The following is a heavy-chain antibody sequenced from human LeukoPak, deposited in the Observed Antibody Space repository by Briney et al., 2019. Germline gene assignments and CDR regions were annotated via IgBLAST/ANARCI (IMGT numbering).Heavy chain of an antibody. D-gene: IGHD6-19*01. J-gene: IGHJ5*02. CDR3: ARDRIAVAGINWFDP. CDR1: GFTFSSYA. V-gene: IGHV3-30*04. Sequence: PGGSPRLSCAASGFTFSSYAMHWVRQAPGKGLEWVAVISYDGSNKYYADSVKGRFTISRDNSKNTLYLQMNSLRAEDTAVYYCARDRIAVAGINWFDPWGQGTLVTVSS. CDR2: ISYDGSNK.